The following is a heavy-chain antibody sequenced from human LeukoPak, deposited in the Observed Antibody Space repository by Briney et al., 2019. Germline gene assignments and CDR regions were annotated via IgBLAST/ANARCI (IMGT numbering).Heavy chain of an antibody. D-gene: IGHD3-22*01. CDR3: ARDLGAWDYYDSSVGAFDI. CDR2: IIPIFGTA. J-gene: IGHJ3*02. Sequence: GASVKVSCKASGGTFSSYAISWVRQAPGQGLEWMGRIIPIFGTANYAQKFQGRVTITTDESTSTAYMELSSLRSEDTAVYYCARDLGAWDYYDSSVGAFDIWGQGTMVTVSS. CDR1: GGTFSSYA. V-gene: IGHV1-69*05.